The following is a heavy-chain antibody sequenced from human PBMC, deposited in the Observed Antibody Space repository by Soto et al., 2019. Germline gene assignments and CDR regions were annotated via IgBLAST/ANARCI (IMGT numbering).Heavy chain of an antibody. Sequence: PWGSLRLSCEASGFIFTNFWMHWVRQVPGKGLVWVSRIDTSVSSTSYADSVKGRFTISRDNAKNTVSLQMNSLRAEDTGVYYCAQDSWYCELWSKGSLVTVSS. J-gene: IGHJ4*02. CDR2: IDTSVSST. CDR3: AQDSWYCEL. V-gene: IGHV3-74*01. CDR1: GFIFTNFW. D-gene: IGHD2-21*01.